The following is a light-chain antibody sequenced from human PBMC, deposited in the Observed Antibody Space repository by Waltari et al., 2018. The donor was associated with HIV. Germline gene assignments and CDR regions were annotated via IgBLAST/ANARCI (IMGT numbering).Light chain of an antibody. J-gene: IGLJ3*02. CDR1: SGSIAGNF. Sequence: FMLTQPHSVSESPGKTVTISCTRSSGSIAGNFVQWFQRRPGSFPTTVIYESYFRTSGVPARFSGSIDRSSNSASLTISGLKTEDEADYYCQSYDSNKNWVFGGGTKLTVL. CDR2: ESY. CDR3: QSYDSNKNWV. V-gene: IGLV6-57*01.